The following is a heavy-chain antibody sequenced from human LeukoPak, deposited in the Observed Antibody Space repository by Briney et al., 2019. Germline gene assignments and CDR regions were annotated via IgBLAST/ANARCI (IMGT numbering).Heavy chain of an antibody. J-gene: IGHJ4*02. V-gene: IGHV1-2*04. D-gene: IGHD3-10*01. Sequence: GASVKVSCKASGYTFTGYYMRWVRQAPGQGLEWMGWINPNSGGTNYAQKFQGWVTMTRDTSISTAYMELSRLRSDDTAVYYCARGGLLLWFGELIQPEQFYDYWGQGTLVTVSS. CDR3: ARGGLLLWFGELIQPEQFYDY. CDR2: INPNSGGT. CDR1: GYTFTGYY.